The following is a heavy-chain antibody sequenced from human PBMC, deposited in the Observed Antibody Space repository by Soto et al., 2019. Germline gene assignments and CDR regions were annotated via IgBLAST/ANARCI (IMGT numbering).Heavy chain of an antibody. CDR2: ISNSGDST. Sequence: GGSLRLSCAASGFTFSSYWMHWVRQAPGKGLVWVSDISNSGDSTYYTDSVKGRFTISRDNSKNTLYLQMNSLRAEDTAVYYCAKESYYYDSSGYYYLPFDYWGQGTLVTVSS. D-gene: IGHD3-22*01. CDR3: AKESYYYDSSGYYYLPFDY. J-gene: IGHJ4*02. CDR1: GFTFSSYW. V-gene: IGHV3-23*01.